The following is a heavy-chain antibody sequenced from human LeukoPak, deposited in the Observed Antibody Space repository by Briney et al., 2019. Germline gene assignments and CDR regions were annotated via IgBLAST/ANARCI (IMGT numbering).Heavy chain of an antibody. CDR3: AKDIQVST. J-gene: IGHJ3*01. CDR2: ICTSGDNS. CDR1: GFTFRDAA. D-gene: IGHD1-1*01. Sequence: GGSLRLSCAASGFTFRDAAMTWVRQAPGKGLEWVSLICTSGDNSYYADSVKGRFTISRDNTKNTLSLQMNRLRVEDTAIYYCAKDIQVSTWGLGTMVTVSS. V-gene: IGHV3-23*01.